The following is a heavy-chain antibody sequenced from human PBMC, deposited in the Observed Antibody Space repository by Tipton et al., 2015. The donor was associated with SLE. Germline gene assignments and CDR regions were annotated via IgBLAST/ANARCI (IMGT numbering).Heavy chain of an antibody. CDR3: ARGQLYFWSGRYGMDV. CDR2: INHSGST. Sequence: TLSLTCAVYGGSFSGYYWTWIRQPPGKGLEWIGEINHSGSTNYNPSLKSRVTISVDTSKNQFSLNLSSLTAADTAVYYCARGQLYFWSGRYGMDVWGQGTTVTVSS. J-gene: IGHJ6*02. CDR1: GGSFSGYY. V-gene: IGHV4-34*01. D-gene: IGHD3-3*01.